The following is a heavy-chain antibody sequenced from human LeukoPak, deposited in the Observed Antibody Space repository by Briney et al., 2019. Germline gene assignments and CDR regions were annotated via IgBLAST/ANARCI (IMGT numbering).Heavy chain of an antibody. CDR1: GGSDSTSNFY. CDR2: VSNSGNT. V-gene: IGHV4-39*01. D-gene: IGHD3-22*01. CDR3: ASPLGYYDSSGYLF. Sequence: SETLSLTCTVSGGSDSTSNFYWSWIRQPPGKSLEWIGSVSNSGNTFYNPSLKSRVTISVDTSDSQFSLKLTSVTAADTAVYFCASPLGYYDSSGYLFWGQGTLVTVSS. J-gene: IGHJ4*02.